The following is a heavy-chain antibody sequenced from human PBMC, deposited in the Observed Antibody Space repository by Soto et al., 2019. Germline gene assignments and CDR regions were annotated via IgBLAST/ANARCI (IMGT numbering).Heavy chain of an antibody. Sequence: ASVKVSCKASGYTFTGYYMHWVRQAPGQGLEWMGWINPNSGGTNYAQKFQGRVTMTRDTSISTAYMELSRLRSDDMAVYYCARDRRYCSSTSCYTGPNWFDPWGQGTLVTVSS. CDR3: ARDRRYCSSTSCYTGPNWFDP. J-gene: IGHJ5*02. CDR2: INPNSGGT. CDR1: GYTFTGYY. V-gene: IGHV1-2*02. D-gene: IGHD2-2*02.